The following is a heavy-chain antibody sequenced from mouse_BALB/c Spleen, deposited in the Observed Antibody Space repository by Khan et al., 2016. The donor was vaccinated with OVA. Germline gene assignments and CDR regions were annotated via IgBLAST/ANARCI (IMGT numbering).Heavy chain of an antibody. V-gene: IGHV2-9*02. J-gene: IGHJ4*01. CDR1: GFSLSSYG. D-gene: IGHD2-3*01. CDR3: ARFYDPYYAMVY. Sequence: QMQLEESGPGLVAPSQSLSITCTVSGFSLSSYGVNWVRQPPGKGLEWLGVIWAGGSTNYNSALMSRLSISKDNSKSHVFLKMNSLQTDDTAMYYCARFYDPYYAMVYWGQGTSVTVSS. CDR2: IWAGGST.